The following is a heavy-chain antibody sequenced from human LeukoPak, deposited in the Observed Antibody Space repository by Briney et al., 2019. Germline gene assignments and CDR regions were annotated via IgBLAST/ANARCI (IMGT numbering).Heavy chain of an antibody. CDR1: GFTFSSYW. CDR3: AREYYSDSSGADY. CDR2: INQDGSEK. D-gene: IGHD3-22*01. Sequence: PGGSLRLSCAASGFTFSSYWMSWVRQAPGKGLEWVANINQDGSEKYSVDSVKGRFTISRDNAKNSLYLQMNSLRAEDTAVYYCAREYYSDSSGADYWGQGTRLTVSS. J-gene: IGHJ4*02. V-gene: IGHV3-7*05.